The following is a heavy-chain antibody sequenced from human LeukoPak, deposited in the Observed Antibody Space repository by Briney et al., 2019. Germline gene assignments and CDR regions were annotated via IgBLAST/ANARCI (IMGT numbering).Heavy chain of an antibody. Sequence: GSLRLSCAASGFTFSSYWMSWVRQPPGKGLEWVGNIYYSGTTYYNPSLKSRVTISVDASKNQISLKLSSVTAADTAVYYCASQVYCSGGSCYSNFWGQGTLVTVSS. J-gene: IGHJ4*02. V-gene: IGHV4-39*01. CDR3: ASQVYCSGGSCYSNF. CDR1: GFTFSSYW. D-gene: IGHD2-15*01. CDR2: IYYSGTT.